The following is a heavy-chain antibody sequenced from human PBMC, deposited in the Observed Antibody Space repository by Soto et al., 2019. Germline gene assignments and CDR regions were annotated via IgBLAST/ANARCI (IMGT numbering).Heavy chain of an antibody. V-gene: IGHV3-30-3*01. CDR1: GFTFSSYA. CDR3: ATEGLSWLDDISYVDY. CDR2: ISYDGSNK. Sequence: QVQLVESGGGVVQPGRSLRLSCAASGFTFSSYAMHWVRQAPGKGLEWVAVISYDGSNKYYADSVKGRFTISRDNSKNTLYLQMNSLRAEDTAVYYCATEGLSWLDDISYVDYWGQGTLVTVSS. D-gene: IGHD5-12*01. J-gene: IGHJ4*02.